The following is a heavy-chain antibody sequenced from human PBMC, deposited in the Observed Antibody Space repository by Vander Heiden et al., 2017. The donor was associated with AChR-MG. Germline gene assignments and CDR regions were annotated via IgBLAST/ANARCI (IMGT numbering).Heavy chain of an antibody. CDR2: ISGPSGTT. V-gene: IGHV3-23*01. CDR1: GFTFSSYA. J-gene: IGHJ4*02. CDR3: AKGGGTYYSAFDF. D-gene: IGHD1-26*01. Sequence: EVQLLESGGDFIQPGGSLRLSCAASGFTFSSYAMGWVRQAPGKGLEWVSTISGPSGTTYYPDSVKGRFTISRDNSKNTLFLQMDRLRAEDTAVYYCAKGGGTYYSAFDFWGQGTLVTVSS.